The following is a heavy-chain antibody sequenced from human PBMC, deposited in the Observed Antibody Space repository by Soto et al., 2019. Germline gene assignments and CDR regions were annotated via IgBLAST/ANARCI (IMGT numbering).Heavy chain of an antibody. D-gene: IGHD3-22*01. CDR1: GFTVSSNY. CDR2: IYSGGST. J-gene: IGHJ1*01. V-gene: IGHV3-53*01. Sequence: EVQLVESGGGLIQPGGSLRLSCAASGFTVSSNYMSWVRQAPGKGLEWVSVIYSGGSTYYADSVKGRFTISRDNSKNTLYHHMNSLRADDTAVYYCARDRVESGYPEYFQHWGQGTLVTVSS. CDR3: ARDRVESGYPEYFQH.